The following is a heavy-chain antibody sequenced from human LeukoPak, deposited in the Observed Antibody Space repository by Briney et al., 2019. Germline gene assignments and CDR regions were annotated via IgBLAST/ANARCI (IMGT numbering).Heavy chain of an antibody. CDR3: ASHGVSDAFDI. J-gene: IGHJ3*02. CDR2: MNPNSGNT. D-gene: IGHD3-10*01. CDR1: GYTFTSYD. Sequence: ASVKVSYKASGYTFTSYDINWVRQATGQGLEWMGWMNPNSGNTGYAQKFQGRVTITRNTSISTAYMELSSLRSEDTAVYYCASHGVSDAFDIWGQGTMVTVSS. V-gene: IGHV1-8*01.